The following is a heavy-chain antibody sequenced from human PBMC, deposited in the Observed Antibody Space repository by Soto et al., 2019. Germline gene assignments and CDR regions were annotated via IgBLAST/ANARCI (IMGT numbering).Heavy chain of an antibody. J-gene: IGHJ6*02. V-gene: IGHV3-33*01. CDR3: ARGRTFGGVIPLPALMDV. Sequence: QVQLVESGGGVVQPGRSLRLSCAASGFTFSGYGMHWVRQAPGKGLEWVAVIWSDGSKKYHADSVKGRFTISRDNSKNTLYLQMNSLRVEDTALYYCARGRTFGGVIPLPALMDVWGQGTTVTVSS. CDR2: IWSDGSKK. D-gene: IGHD3-16*01. CDR1: GFTFSGYG.